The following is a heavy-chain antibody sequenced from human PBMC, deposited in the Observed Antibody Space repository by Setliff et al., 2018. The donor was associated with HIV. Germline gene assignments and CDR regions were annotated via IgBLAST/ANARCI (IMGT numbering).Heavy chain of an antibody. CDR3: ARHYQDYVFDN. V-gene: IGHV4-39*01. CDR2: IYYSGSI. Sequence: PSETLSLTCTVSGDSVNDRSYFWGWIRQPPGKGLEWIGYIYYSGSIYYNPSLKSRVTISVDTSTNQFSLRLTSVTASDTAVYFCARHYQDYVFDNWGRGTLVTVSS. CDR1: GDSVNDRSYF. J-gene: IGHJ4*02. D-gene: IGHD4-17*01.